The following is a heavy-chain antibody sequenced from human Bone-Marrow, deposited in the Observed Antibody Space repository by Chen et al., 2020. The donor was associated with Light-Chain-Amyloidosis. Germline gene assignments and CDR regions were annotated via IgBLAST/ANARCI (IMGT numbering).Heavy chain of an antibody. CDR1: DGSINSGDYY. CDR2: IYYSGAE. J-gene: IGHJ5*02. CDR3: SIRIAVPGANEET. Sequence: QLQLQESGPGLVKPSETLSLTCTVSDGSINSGDYYWGWLRQSPGKGLEWIGSIYYSGAEFYNPSLRSRVTISLDTSKNLLSLRLTSVTAADTAVYYCSIRIAVPGANEETWGQGTLVTVSS. D-gene: IGHD6-19*01. V-gene: IGHV4-39*02.